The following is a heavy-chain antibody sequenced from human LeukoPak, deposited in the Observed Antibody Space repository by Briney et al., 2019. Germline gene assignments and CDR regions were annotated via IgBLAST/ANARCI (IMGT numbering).Heavy chain of an antibody. CDR2: IYSSGST. Sequence: PSETLSLTCTVSGGSISSYFWSWIRQPAGKGLEWIGRIYSSGSTNYNPSLKSRVTISVDKSSNQFSLNLTSVTAADTAVYYCARDGNGSRAFDFWGQGTLVTVSS. CDR3: ARDGNGSRAFDF. D-gene: IGHD2-15*01. J-gene: IGHJ4*02. CDR1: GGSISSYF. V-gene: IGHV4-4*07.